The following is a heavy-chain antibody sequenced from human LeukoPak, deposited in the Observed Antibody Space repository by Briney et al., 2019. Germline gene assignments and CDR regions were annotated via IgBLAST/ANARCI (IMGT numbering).Heavy chain of an antibody. Sequence: SETLSLTCTVSGGSISSGDYYWSWMHQHPGKGLEWIGYIYYSGSTYYNPSHKSRVTISVDTSKNQFSLKLSSVTAADTAVYYCARGIPSDDSSGYYLDRRSGYGMDVWGQGTTVTVSS. CDR2: IYYSGST. J-gene: IGHJ6*02. D-gene: IGHD3-22*01. CDR3: ARGIPSDDSSGYYLDRRSGYGMDV. CDR1: GGSISSGDYY. V-gene: IGHV4-31*03.